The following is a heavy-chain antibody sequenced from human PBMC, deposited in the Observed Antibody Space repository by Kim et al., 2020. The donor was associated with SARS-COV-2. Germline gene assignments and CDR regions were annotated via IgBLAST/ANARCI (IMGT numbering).Heavy chain of an antibody. CDR2: IRSKANSYAT. D-gene: IGHD6-13*01. Sequence: GGSLRLSCAASGFTFSGSAMHWVRQASGKGLEWVGRIRSKANSYATAYAASVKGRFTISRDDSKNTAYLQMNSLKTEDTAVYYCTRRREDIAAASDYWGQGTLVTVSS. CDR3: TRRREDIAAASDY. V-gene: IGHV3-73*01. CDR1: GFTFSGSA. J-gene: IGHJ4*02.